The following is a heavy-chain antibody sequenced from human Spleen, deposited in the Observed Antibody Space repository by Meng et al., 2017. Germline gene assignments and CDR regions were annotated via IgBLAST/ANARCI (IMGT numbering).Heavy chain of an antibody. D-gene: IGHD3-22*01. CDR2: INHSGST. Sequence: QVQLQQWGAGLLKPSETLSLTCGVYGGSFSGYSWTWIRQPPGKGLEWIAEINHSGSTNHSPSLKSRVSISIDTSKNQFSLKLTSVTAADTAVYYCARYHYDSSGYWSDYWGQGTLVTVSS. CDR1: GGSFSGYS. V-gene: IGHV4-34*01. CDR3: ARYHYDSSGYWSDY. J-gene: IGHJ4*02.